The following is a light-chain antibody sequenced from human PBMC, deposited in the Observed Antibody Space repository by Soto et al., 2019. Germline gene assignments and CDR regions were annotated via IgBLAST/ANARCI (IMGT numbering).Light chain of an antibody. CDR2: GTS. Sequence: EIVMTQSPATLSVSPGERATLSCRASQSVDSNVAWYQQKPGQAPRLLIYGTSTRVTGIPARFSGSGSGTEFTLTISSLQSEDFAVHYCQQYYNWPLTFGGGTKV. CDR1: QSVDSN. J-gene: IGKJ4*01. V-gene: IGKV3-15*01. CDR3: QQYYNWPLT.